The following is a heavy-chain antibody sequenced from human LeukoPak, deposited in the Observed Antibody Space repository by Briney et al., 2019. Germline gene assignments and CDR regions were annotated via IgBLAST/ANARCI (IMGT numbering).Heavy chain of an antibody. CDR3: ARGTVRGKYYFDY. D-gene: IGHD3-10*01. J-gene: IGHJ4*02. CDR1: GYTFTGYY. Sequence: ASVNVSCKASGYTFTGYYIHWVRLAPGQGLEWIGWINPNSGGTNYAQKFQGRVTMTRDTSISTAYMELSRLRSDDTAVYYCARGTVRGKYYFDYWGQGTLLSVSS. CDR2: INPNSGGT. V-gene: IGHV1-2*02.